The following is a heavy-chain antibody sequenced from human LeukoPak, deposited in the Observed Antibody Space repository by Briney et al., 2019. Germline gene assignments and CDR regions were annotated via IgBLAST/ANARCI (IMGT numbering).Heavy chain of an antibody. CDR3: ASGCSSTSCYIG. CDR2: INPNSGGT. Sequence: ASVKVSCKASGYTFTSYAMNWVRQAPGQGLEWMGWINPNSGGTNYAQKFQGRVTMTRDTSISTAYMELSRLRSDDTAVYYCASGCSSTSCYIGWGQGTLVTVSS. D-gene: IGHD2-2*01. CDR1: GYTFTSYA. J-gene: IGHJ4*02. V-gene: IGHV1-2*02.